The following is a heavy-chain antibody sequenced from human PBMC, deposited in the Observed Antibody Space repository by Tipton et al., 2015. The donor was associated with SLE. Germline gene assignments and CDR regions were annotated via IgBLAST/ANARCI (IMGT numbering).Heavy chain of an antibody. Sequence: SLRLSCAASGFTFSSYGMHWVRQAPGKGLEWVAFIRYDGSNKYYADSVKGRFTISRDNSKNTLYLQTNSLRAEDTAVYYCAKDRGAWEYYYGMDVWGQVTTVTVSS. V-gene: IGHV3-30*02. CDR3: AKDRGAWEYYYGMDV. CDR2: IRYDGSNK. D-gene: IGHD1-26*01. CDR1: GFTFSSYG. J-gene: IGHJ6*02.